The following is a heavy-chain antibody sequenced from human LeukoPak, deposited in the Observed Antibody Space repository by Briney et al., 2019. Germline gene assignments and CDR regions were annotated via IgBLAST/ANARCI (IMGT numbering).Heavy chain of an antibody. CDR2: IYYSGST. J-gene: IGHJ4*02. D-gene: IGHD4-11*01. Sequence: SETLSLTCAVYGGSFSGYYWSWIRQPPGKGLERIGYIYYSGSTNYNPSLKSRVTISVDTSKNQFSLKLSSVTAADTAVYYCAAADYPYYFDYWGQGTLVTVSS. CDR1: GGSFSGYY. CDR3: AAADYPYYFDY. V-gene: IGHV4-59*08.